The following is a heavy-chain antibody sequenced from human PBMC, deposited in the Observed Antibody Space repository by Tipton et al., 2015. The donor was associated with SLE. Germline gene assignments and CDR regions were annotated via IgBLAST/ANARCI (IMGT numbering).Heavy chain of an antibody. Sequence: TLSLTCTVSGGSISRYYWGWIRQPAGKGLEWIGRIYTGGNTKYNPSLGSRVTLSVDASKDQFSLRLTSVTAADTAVYYCVVCSPSSCSYFDYWGQGRLVTVSS. D-gene: IGHD2-2*01. CDR2: IYTGGNT. J-gene: IGHJ4*02. V-gene: IGHV4-4*07. CDR1: GGSISRYY. CDR3: VVCSPSSCSYFDY.